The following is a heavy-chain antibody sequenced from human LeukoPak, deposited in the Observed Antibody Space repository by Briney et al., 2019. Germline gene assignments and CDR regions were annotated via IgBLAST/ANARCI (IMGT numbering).Heavy chain of an antibody. CDR1: GFTFCSFA. CDR3: AKSLVGATDA. D-gene: IGHD1-26*01. V-gene: IGHV3-23*01. CDR2: ISDSGSST. J-gene: IGHJ5*02. Sequence: GGPLRLSCAASGFTFCSFAMIWVRQAPGKGREGVSAISDSGSSTYYADSVKCRFTISRDNSKNTLDLQMNRLRAEDTAVYYCAKSLVGATDAWGQGTLVTVSS.